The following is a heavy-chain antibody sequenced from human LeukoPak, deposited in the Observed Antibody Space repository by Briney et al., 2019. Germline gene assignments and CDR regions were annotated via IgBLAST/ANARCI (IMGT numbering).Heavy chain of an antibody. V-gene: IGHV4-59*08. Sequence: SETLSLTCTVSGDFINSYYWSWIRQPPGKGLEWIGYIYYSGSTNKNPSLKSRVTISVDTSKNQFSLKLSSVTAADTAVYFCARNKSTVTTSRHDAFDIWGQGTMVTVSS. J-gene: IGHJ3*02. CDR3: ARNKSTVTTSRHDAFDI. D-gene: IGHD4-17*01. CDR1: GDFINSYY. CDR2: IYYSGST.